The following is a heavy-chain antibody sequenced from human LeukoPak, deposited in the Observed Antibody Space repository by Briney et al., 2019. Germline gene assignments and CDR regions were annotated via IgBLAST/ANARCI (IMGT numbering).Heavy chain of an antibody. J-gene: IGHJ4*02. Sequence: PGGSLRLSCAASGFTFSSYAMSWVRQAPGRGLEWVSAISGSSGLTYYADSVKGRFTISRDNSKNTLYLQMNSLRAEDTAVYYCARRGESANYGDYRFDYWGQGTLVTVSS. CDR1: GFTFSSYA. D-gene: IGHD4-17*01. CDR2: ISGSSGLT. CDR3: ARRGESANYGDYRFDY. V-gene: IGHV3-23*01.